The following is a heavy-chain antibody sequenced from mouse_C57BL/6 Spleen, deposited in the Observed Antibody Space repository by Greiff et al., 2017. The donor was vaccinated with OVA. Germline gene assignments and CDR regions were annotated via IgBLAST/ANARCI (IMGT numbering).Heavy chain of an antibody. V-gene: IGHV7-3*01. Sequence: EVMLVESGGGLVQPGGSLSLSCAASGFTFTDYYMSWVRQPPGKALEWLGFIRNKANGYTTEYSASVKGRFTISRDNSQSILYLQMNALRAEDSATYYWARYITLRWYFDVWGTGTTVTVSS. J-gene: IGHJ1*03. CDR2: IRNKANGYTT. CDR3: ARYITLRWYFDV. D-gene: IGHD1-1*01. CDR1: GFTFTDYY.